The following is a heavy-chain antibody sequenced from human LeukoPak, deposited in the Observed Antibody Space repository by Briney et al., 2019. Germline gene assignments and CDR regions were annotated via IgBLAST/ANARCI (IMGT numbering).Heavy chain of an antibody. D-gene: IGHD6-19*01. Sequence: SETLSLTCTVSSGSISSYYWSWIRQPPGKGLEWIGYIYHSGSTNYNPSLKSRVTISVDTSKNQFSLKLSSVTAADTAIYYCARGGSKQWLVDDSWGQGTLVTVSS. CDR1: SGSISSYY. CDR2: IYHSGST. CDR3: ARGGSKQWLVDDS. J-gene: IGHJ4*02. V-gene: IGHV4-59*01.